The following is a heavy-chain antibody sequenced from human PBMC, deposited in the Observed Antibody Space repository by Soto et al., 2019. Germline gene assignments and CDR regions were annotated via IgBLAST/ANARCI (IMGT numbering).Heavy chain of an antibody. D-gene: IGHD1-1*01. V-gene: IGHV1-18*01. CDR3: ARGRYGDY. Sequence: QVHLVLSGAEVKKPGASVKVSCKGPGYIFTTYGITWVRQAPGQGLEWMGWISAHNGNTNYAQKLQGRVTVTRDTSTSTAYMELRNLRSDDTAVYYCARGRYGDYWGQGALVTVSS. CDR1: GYIFTTYG. J-gene: IGHJ4*02. CDR2: ISAHNGNT.